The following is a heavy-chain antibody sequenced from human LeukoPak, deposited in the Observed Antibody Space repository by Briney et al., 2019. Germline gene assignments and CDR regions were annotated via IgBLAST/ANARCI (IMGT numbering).Heavy chain of an antibody. Sequence: PSETLSLTCAVHGGSFSGYYWSWIRQPAGKGLEWIGRIYTSGSTNYNPSLKSRVTISVDTSKNQFSLKVSSVTAADTAVYYCARDPGYSSSWFDPWGQGTLVTVSS. CDR2: IYTSGST. J-gene: IGHJ5*02. CDR3: ARDPGYSSSWFDP. D-gene: IGHD6-13*01. CDR1: GGSFSGYY. V-gene: IGHV4-4*07.